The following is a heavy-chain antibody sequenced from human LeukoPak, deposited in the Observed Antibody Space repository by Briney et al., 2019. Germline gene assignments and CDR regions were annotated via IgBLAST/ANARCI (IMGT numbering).Heavy chain of an antibody. D-gene: IGHD1-26*01. V-gene: IGHV3-21*01. CDR3: ARDPEWELGGTADAFDI. Sequence: GGSLRLSCAASGFTFSSYSMNWVRQAPGKGLEWVSPISSSSGYIYYADSVKGRFTISRDNAKNSLYLQMNSLRAEDTAVYYCARDPEWELGGTADAFDIWGQGTMVTVSS. CDR1: GFTFSSYS. J-gene: IGHJ3*02. CDR2: ISSSSGYI.